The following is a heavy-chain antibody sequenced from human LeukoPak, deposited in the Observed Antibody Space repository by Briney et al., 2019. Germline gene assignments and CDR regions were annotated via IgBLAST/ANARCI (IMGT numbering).Heavy chain of an antibody. J-gene: IGHJ5*02. D-gene: IGHD3-10*01. CDR3: ARPLKYYDGSETYFWFDP. CDR1: GFTFTTYC. Sequence: PGVSLRLYCAASGFTFTTYCLGWVRQAPGKGLVWVANINQDGSENYYVDSVKGRFTISRDNAKNSLYLQMNSLRAEDAAVYYCARPLKYYDGSETYFWFDPWGQGTLVTVSS. V-gene: IGHV3-7*01. CDR2: INQDGSEN.